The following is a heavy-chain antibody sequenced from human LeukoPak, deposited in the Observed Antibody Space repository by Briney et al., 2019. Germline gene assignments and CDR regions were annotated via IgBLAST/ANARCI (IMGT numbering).Heavy chain of an antibody. CDR1: GFTFSTAW. Sequence: GGSLRLSCTASGFTFSTAWMHWVRQAPGTGLVWVSRITDDATTTYADSVRGRFTISRDNAKNILYLQMNSLRVEDTAVYYCVRDRVGPDYWGQGTLVTVSS. V-gene: IGHV3-74*03. J-gene: IGHJ4*02. CDR2: ITDDATT. CDR3: VRDRVGPDY. D-gene: IGHD1-26*01.